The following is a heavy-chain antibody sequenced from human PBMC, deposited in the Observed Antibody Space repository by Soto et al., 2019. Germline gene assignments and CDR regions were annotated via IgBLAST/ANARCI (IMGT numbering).Heavy chain of an antibody. V-gene: IGHV3-21*01. CDR2: ISSSSSYI. CDR1: GFTFSSYS. CDR3: ARDTYGGYETYYYYGMDV. J-gene: IGHJ6*02. Sequence: EVQLVESGGGLVKPGGSLRLSCAASGFTFSSYSMNWVRQAPGKGLEWVSSISSSSSYIYYADSVKGRFTISRDNAKNSLYLQMNRLRDEDTAVYYCARDTYGGYETYYYYGMDVWGQGTTVTVSS. D-gene: IGHD4-17*01.